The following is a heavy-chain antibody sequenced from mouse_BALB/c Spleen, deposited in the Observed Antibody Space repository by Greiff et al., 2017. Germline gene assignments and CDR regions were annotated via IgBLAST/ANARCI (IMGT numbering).Heavy chain of an antibody. V-gene: IGHV5-12-2*01. CDR1: GFTFSSYT. J-gene: IGHJ3*01. Sequence: EVQGVESGGGLVQPGGSLKLSCAASGFTFSSYTMSWVRQTPEKRLEWVAYISNGGGSTYYPDTVKGRFTISRDNAKNTLYLQMSSLKSEDTAMYYCARHGDGYQIFAYWGQGTLVTVSA. D-gene: IGHD2-3*01. CDR3: ARHGDGYQIFAY. CDR2: ISNGGGST.